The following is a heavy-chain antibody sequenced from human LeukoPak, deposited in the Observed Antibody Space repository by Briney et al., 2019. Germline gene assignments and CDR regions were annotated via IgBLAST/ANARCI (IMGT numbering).Heavy chain of an antibody. J-gene: IGHJ5*02. Sequence: GASVKVSCKASGGVFTTYAVSWVREAPGQGLEWMGSIIPFLGTTNYAQKFQGRVTITADEPTRTAYMELSSLRSEDTAVYYCARDPVPRRQPMVGSVWFDPWGQGTLVTVSS. CDR1: GGVFTTYA. V-gene: IGHV1-69*11. CDR3: ARDPVPRRQPMVGSVWFDP. D-gene: IGHD3-10*01. CDR2: IIPFLGTT.